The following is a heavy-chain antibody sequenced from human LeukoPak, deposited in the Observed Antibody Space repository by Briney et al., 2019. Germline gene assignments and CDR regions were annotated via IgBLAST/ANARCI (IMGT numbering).Heavy chain of an antibody. J-gene: IGHJ1*01. Sequence: PGGSLRLSCAASGFTFSSYWMSWVRQAPGKGLEWVANIKQDGSEKYYVDSVKGRFTISRDNAKNSLYLQMNSLRAEDTAVYYCARVGCSSTSCPKYFQHWGQGTLVTVSS. CDR2: IKQDGSEK. V-gene: IGHV3-7*01. CDR1: GFTFSSYW. CDR3: ARVGCSSTSCPKYFQH. D-gene: IGHD2-2*01.